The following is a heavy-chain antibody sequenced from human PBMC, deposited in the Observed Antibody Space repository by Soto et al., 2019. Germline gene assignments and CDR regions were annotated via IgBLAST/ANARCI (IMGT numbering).Heavy chain of an antibody. J-gene: IGHJ4*02. D-gene: IGHD3-10*01. CDR1: GFTFSSYG. CDR3: AKGKWFGELPY. V-gene: IGHV3-30*18. Sequence: QVQLVESGGGVVQPGRSLRLSCAASGFTFSSYGMHWVRQAPGKGLEWVAGISYDGSNKYYADSVKGRFTISRDKSKNTLYLQMNSLSAADTAVYYYAKGKWFGELPYWGQGTMVTVST. CDR2: ISYDGSNK.